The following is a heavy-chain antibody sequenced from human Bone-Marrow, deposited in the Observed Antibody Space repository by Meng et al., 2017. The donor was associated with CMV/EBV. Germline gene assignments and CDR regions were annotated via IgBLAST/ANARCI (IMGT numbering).Heavy chain of an antibody. CDR3: ARDGGGGDSYDAFDI. J-gene: IGHJ3*02. D-gene: IGHD3-16*01. V-gene: IGHV3-33*01. CDR2: IWSDGSNK. Sequence: GGSLRLSCATSGFSFSTFAMHWVRQAPGKGLEWVAVIWSDGSNKYYAEYVKGRFTISRDNSKNTLYLQMNSLRGEDTAIYYCARDGGGGDSYDAFDIWGQGTMVTVSS. CDR1: GFSFSTFA.